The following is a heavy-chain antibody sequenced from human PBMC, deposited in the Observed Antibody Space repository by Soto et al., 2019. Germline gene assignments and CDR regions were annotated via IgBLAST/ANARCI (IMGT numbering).Heavy chain of an antibody. CDR1: GYIFTAYY. J-gene: IGHJ3*01. CDR2: INPASGGT. D-gene: IGHD2-15*01. Sequence: QVQLVQSGAEVKKPGASVKVSCKASGYIFTAYYMNWVRQAPGQGLEWMGWINPASGGTNYAQKFQGRVTMTTDPSISTAYMELSSLRSDDTAVCYCARDYSAGAGASDFWGQGTMVIVSS. V-gene: IGHV1-2*02. CDR3: ARDYSAGAGASDF.